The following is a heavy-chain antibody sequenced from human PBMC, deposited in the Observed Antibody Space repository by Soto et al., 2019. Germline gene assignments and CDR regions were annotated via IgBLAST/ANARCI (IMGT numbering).Heavy chain of an antibody. CDR1: GGSFSGYY. CDR3: ARVVGCSSTSCYAGTENYYYYYYMDV. V-gene: IGHV4-34*01. Sequence: SETLSLTCAVYGGSFSGYYWSWIRQPPGKGLEWIGEINHSGNTNYNPSLKSRVTISVDTSKNQFSLKLSSVTAADTAVYYCARVVGCSSTSCYAGTENYYYYYYMDVWGKGTTVTVSS. J-gene: IGHJ6*03. D-gene: IGHD2-2*01. CDR2: INHSGNT.